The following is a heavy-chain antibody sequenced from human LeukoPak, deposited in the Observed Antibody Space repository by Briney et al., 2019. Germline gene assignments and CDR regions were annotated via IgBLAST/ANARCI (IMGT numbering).Heavy chain of an antibody. D-gene: IGHD2-2*01. J-gene: IGHJ4*02. Sequence: GESLKISCKGSGYSFTSYWIGWVRQMPGKGLEWMGIIYPDDSDTRYSPSFQGQVTISADKSISTAYLQWSSLKASDTAMYYCARLPLGGVVVVPAAEDYWGQGTLVTVSS. V-gene: IGHV5-51*01. CDR2: IYPDDSDT. CDR1: GYSFTSYW. CDR3: ARLPLGGVVVVPAAEDY.